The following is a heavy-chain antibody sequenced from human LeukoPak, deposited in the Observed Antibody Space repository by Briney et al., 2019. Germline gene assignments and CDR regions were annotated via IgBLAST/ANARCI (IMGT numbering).Heavy chain of an antibody. CDR2: IYTSGST. CDR3: ARESVYSSGGGLVDY. V-gene: IGHV4-4*07. Sequence: KPSETLSLTCTVPGGSISSYYWSWIRQPAGKGLEWIGRIYTSGSTNYNPSLKSRVTMSVDTSKNQFSLKLSSVTAADTAVYYCARESVYSSGGGLVDYWGQGTLVTVPS. D-gene: IGHD6-19*01. CDR1: GGSISSYY. J-gene: IGHJ4*02.